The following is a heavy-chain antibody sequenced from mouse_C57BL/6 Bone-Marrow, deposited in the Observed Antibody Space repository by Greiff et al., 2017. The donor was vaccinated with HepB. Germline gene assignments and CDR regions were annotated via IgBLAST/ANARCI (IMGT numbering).Heavy chain of an antibody. D-gene: IGHD2-3*01. CDR3: ARGDGYYDYAMDY. Sequence: EVQLQESGGGLVKPGGSLKLSCAASGFTFSDYGMHWVRQAPEKGLEWVAYISSGSSTIYYADTVKGRFTISRDNAKNTLFLQMTSLRSEDTAMYYCARGDGYYDYAMDYWGQGTSVTVSS. V-gene: IGHV5-17*01. J-gene: IGHJ4*01. CDR2: ISSGSSTI. CDR1: GFTFSDYG.